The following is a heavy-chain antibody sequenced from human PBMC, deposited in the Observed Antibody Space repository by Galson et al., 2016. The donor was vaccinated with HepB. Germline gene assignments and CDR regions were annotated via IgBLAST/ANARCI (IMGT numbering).Heavy chain of an antibody. V-gene: IGHV3-48*03. CDR1: GFTLSSYE. CDR2: ISSSRKTI. Sequence: SLRLSCAASGFTLSSYEMNWVRQAPGKGLEWVSYISSSRKTIYYADSVKGRFTISRDNANLYLQMNSLRAEDTAVYYCARDLSYYGSGSYYYFDNWGQGTLVTVSS. D-gene: IGHD3-10*01. J-gene: IGHJ4*02. CDR3: ARDLSYYGSGSYYYFDN.